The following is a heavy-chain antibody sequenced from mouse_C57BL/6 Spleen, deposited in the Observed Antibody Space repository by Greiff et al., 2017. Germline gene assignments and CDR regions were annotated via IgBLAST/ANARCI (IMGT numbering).Heavy chain of an antibody. J-gene: IGHJ2*01. Sequence: QVQLKQSGAELVRPGASVTLSCKASGYTFTDYEMHWVKQTPVHGLEWIGAIDPETGGTAYNQKFKGKAILTADKSSSTAYMALRSLTSEDSAVYYCTRSSFITTVVAEGYWGQGTTLTVSS. CDR2: IDPETGGT. D-gene: IGHD1-1*01. V-gene: IGHV1-15*01. CDR1: GYTFTDYE. CDR3: TRSSFITTVVAEGY.